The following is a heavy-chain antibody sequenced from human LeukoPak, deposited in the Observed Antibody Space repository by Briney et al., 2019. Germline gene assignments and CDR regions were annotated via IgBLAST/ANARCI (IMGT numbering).Heavy chain of an antibody. V-gene: IGHV4-39*01. CDR1: GGSISSSSYY. J-gene: IGHJ4*02. CDR3: ARGYSSSSAY. D-gene: IGHD6-6*01. CDR2: IYYSGST. Sequence: PSETLSLTCTVSGGSISSSSYYWGWIRQPPGKGLEWIGSIYYSGSTYCNPSLKSRVTISVDTSKNQFSLKLSSVTAADTAVYYCARGYSSSSAYWGQGTLVTVSS.